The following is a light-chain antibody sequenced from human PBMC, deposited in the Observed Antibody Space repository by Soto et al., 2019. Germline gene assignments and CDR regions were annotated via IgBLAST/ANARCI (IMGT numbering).Light chain of an antibody. Sequence: QSVLTLPPSASGTPGQRVTISCSGSNSNIGSNAVSWYQQLPGTAPKLLIYNNDQRPSGVPDRFSASKSGTSASLAISGLQSGDEADYYCAAWDDSLNGRVFGGGTKLTVL. CDR2: NND. V-gene: IGLV1-44*01. J-gene: IGLJ3*02. CDR3: AAWDDSLNGRV. CDR1: NSNIGSNA.